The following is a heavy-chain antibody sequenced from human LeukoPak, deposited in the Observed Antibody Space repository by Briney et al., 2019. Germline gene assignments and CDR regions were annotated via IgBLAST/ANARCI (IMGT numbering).Heavy chain of an antibody. D-gene: IGHD4-17*01. CDR2: ISYIGST. V-gene: IGHV4-59*11. Sequence: SETLSLTCAVSDDSFSSHYWTWIRQPPGKGLEWIGYISYIGSTNYNPSLKSRVTISIDTSKNQFSLKLSSVTAADTAVYYCARDLVTVTKGFDIWGQGTMVSVFS. J-gene: IGHJ3*02. CDR1: DDSFSSHY. CDR3: ARDLVTVTKGFDI.